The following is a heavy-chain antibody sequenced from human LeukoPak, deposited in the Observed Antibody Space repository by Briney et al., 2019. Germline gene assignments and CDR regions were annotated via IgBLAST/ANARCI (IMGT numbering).Heavy chain of an antibody. CDR1: GFTFGDYL. CDR2: ISGGTT. V-gene: IGHV3-49*03. Sequence: GRSLRLSCTASGFTFGDYLMSWFRQAPGKGLEWIGFISGGTTEYAASVKGRFTISRDDSTSIAYLQMNSLTTEDTAVYYCSRGSGWLSVYWGQGTLVTVSS. D-gene: IGHD6-19*01. J-gene: IGHJ4*02. CDR3: SRGSGWLSVY.